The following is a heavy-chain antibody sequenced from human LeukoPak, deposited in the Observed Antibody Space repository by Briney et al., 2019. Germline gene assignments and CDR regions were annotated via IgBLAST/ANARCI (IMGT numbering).Heavy chain of an antibody. Sequence: SETLSLTCTVSGGSISSYYWNWIRQAPGKGLEWIGFIYSSGSTNYNPSLKSRVIMSVDTSENQFSLKLRSVTDADTAVYHCARGGSSTWRIGYYFDFWGQGTLVTVSS. D-gene: IGHD6-13*01. J-gene: IGHJ4*02. CDR2: IYSSGST. CDR3: ARGGSSTWRIGYYFDF. CDR1: GGSISSYY. V-gene: IGHV4-59*01.